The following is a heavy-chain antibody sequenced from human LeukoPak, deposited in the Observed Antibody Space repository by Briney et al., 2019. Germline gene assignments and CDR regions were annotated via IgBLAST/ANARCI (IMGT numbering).Heavy chain of an antibody. CDR1: GFTFSSYA. D-gene: IGHD3-10*01. CDR2: ISYDGSNK. V-gene: IGHV3-30*04. CDR3: AREAMVRGVITFFDY. J-gene: IGHJ4*02. Sequence: PGRSLRLSCAASGFTFSSYAMHWVRQAPGKGLEWVAVISYDGSNKYYADSVKGRFTISRDHSKNTLYLQMNSLRAEDTAVYYCAREAMVRGVITFFDYWGQGTLVTVSS.